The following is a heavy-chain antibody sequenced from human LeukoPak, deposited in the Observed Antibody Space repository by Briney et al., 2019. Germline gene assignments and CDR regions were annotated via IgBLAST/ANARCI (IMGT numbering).Heavy chain of an antibody. D-gene: IGHD2/OR15-2a*01. CDR1: GGSVSTYY. CDR2: IYNGENT. CDR3: VNSISMDFEY. J-gene: IGHJ4*02. V-gene: IGHV4-4*07. Sequence: SETLSLTCTVSGGSVSTYYWNWIRQPAGKGLEWIGRIYNGENTNYNPSLESRVTISIDRSKNQFSLKLTSVTAADTAVYYCVNSISMDFEYWGQGTLVTVSS.